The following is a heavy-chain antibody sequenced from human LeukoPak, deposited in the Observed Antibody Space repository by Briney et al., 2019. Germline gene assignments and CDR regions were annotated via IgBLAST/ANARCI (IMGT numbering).Heavy chain of an antibody. D-gene: IGHD3-22*01. CDR1: GFTFSSYP. V-gene: IGHV3-30*04. CDR2: IANDGRDK. J-gene: IGHJ4*02. CDR3: AKGRYHDSSGYPIDY. Sequence: GGSLSLSCAASGFTFSSYPMHWVRQAPGKGLEWVAVIANDGRDKHYADSAKGRFTISRDNSKNTLYLQMNSLRAEDTAVYHCAKGRYHDSSGYPIDYWGQGTLVTVSS.